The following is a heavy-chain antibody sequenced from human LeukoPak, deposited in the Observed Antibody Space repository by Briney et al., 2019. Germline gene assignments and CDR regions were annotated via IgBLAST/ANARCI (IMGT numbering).Heavy chain of an antibody. V-gene: IGHV3-48*03. Sequence: PGGSLRLSCAASGFAFSSYEMNWVRQAPGKGLEWVSYISTSASTIYYADSVKGRFTSSRDNAKNSLYLQMNSLRAEDTAVYYCAMRGTSRSSYYFDYWGQGTLVTVSS. CDR1: GFAFSSYE. CDR2: ISTSASTI. CDR3: AMRGTSRSSYYFDY. J-gene: IGHJ4*02.